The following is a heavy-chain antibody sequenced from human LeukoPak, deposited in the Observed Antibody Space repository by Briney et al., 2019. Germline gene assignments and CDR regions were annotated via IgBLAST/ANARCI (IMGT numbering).Heavy chain of an antibody. CDR2: ISGSGGST. J-gene: IGHJ4*02. CDR3: ANVYYDFWSGYYFDY. Sequence: GGSLRLSCAASGFTFSSYAMSWVRQAPGKGLEWVSAISGSGGSTYYADSVKGRFTISRDNSKNTLYLQMNSLRAEDTAVYYCANVYYDFWSGYYFDYWGQGTLVTVSS. CDR1: GFTFSSYA. V-gene: IGHV3-23*01. D-gene: IGHD3-3*01.